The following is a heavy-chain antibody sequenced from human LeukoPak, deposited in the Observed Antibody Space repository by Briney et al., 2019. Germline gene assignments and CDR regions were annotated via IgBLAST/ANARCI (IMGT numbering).Heavy chain of an antibody. CDR1: GFPFIEYR. CDR3: ARDHNYAFDN. J-gene: IGHJ4*02. D-gene: IGHD1-1*01. CDR2: IGIDSGNT. Sequence: PGGSLRLSCTASGFPFIEYRMNWVRQAPGKGLEWISYIGIDSGNTKYADSVRGRFTISTDKAKNSLYLQMNSLRVEDTAVYYCARDHNYAFDNWGQGTLVSVAS. V-gene: IGHV3-48*01.